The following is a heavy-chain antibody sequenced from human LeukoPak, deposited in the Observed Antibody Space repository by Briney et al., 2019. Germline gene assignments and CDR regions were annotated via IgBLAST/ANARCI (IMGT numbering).Heavy chain of an antibody. V-gene: IGHV4-59*01. Sequence: PSETLSLTCTVSGGSISSYYWTWIRQPPGKGLEWIGYIYYSGSTNYNPSLKSRVTISVHTSKPQFSLSLSSVTAADTAVYYCASSMATIARFDFWGQGALVTVSS. CDR1: GGSISSYY. CDR2: IYYSGST. CDR3: ASSMATIARFDF. J-gene: IGHJ4*02. D-gene: IGHD5-12*01.